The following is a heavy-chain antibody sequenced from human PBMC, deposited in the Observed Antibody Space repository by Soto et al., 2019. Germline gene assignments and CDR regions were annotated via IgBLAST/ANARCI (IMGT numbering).Heavy chain of an antibody. CDR1: RYSFYRYG. CDR2: ISAYNGNT. J-gene: IGHJ4*02. D-gene: IGHD2-21*02. Sequence: GGSVEVSRKASRYSFYRYGIRWVRQGPGKGLWLMGWISAYNGNTNYAQKLQGRVTMTTDTSTSTAYMELRSLRSDDTAVYYCARPALNCGGDCSYFDYWGQGTLVTVSS. CDR3: ARPALNCGGDCSYFDY. V-gene: IGHV1-18*01.